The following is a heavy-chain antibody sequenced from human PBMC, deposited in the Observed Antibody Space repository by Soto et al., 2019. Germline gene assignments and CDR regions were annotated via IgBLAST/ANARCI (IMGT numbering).Heavy chain of an antibody. J-gene: IGHJ6*02. D-gene: IGHD2-15*01. CDR2: MLYSGPT. CDR1: GYSVSSSDYY. CDR3: APLSVSLSGPYGIHV. V-gene: IGHV4-39*01. Sequence: SETLSLTCSVSGYSVSSSDYYWAWIRQPPGKGLEWIGSMLYSGPTYYNPSLKSRVTLSVDTSKNQFSVRLNSVTASDTAVYYCAPLSVSLSGPYGIHVWGQGTSVTVSS.